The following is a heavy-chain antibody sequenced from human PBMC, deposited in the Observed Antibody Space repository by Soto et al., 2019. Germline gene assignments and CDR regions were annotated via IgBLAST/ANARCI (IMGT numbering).Heavy chain of an antibody. J-gene: IGHJ4*02. Sequence: XGSLRLSCAASGFTFSDYDMSWIRQAPGKGLEWVSYISSSGSTIYYADSVKGRFTISRDNAKNSLYLQMNSLRAEDTAVYYCARVRYDSGYYFDYWGQGTLVTVSS. D-gene: IGHD3-22*01. CDR3: ARVRYDSGYYFDY. CDR1: GFTFSDYD. V-gene: IGHV3-11*01. CDR2: ISSSGSTI.